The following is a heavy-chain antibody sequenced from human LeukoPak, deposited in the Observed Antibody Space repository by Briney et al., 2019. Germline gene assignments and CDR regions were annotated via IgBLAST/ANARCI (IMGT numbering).Heavy chain of an antibody. CDR3: ARGLYYYDSSGYYQYYFDY. CDR1: GFTVSSNY. J-gene: IGHJ4*02. V-gene: IGHV3-66*02. Sequence: SGGSLRLSCAASGFTVSSNYMSWVRQAPGKGLEWVSVIYSGGSTYYADSVKGRFTISRDNSKNTLYLQMNSLRAEDTAVYYCARGLYYYDSSGYYQYYFDYWGQGTLVTVSS. CDR2: IYSGGST. D-gene: IGHD3-22*01.